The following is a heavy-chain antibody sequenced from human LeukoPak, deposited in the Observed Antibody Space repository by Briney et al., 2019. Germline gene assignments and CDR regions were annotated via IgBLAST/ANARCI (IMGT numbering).Heavy chain of an antibody. V-gene: IGHV3-21*01. CDR3: AKDRDIDS. Sequence: GGSPRPSCAASGFTFSRYSMNWVRQAPGKGLEWVSSISISSNYIYYTDSVKGRCTISRDNGKNSLYLQMNSLRAEDTAVYYCAKDRDIDSWGQGTEVTVSA. J-gene: IGHJ4*02. CDR2: ISISSNYI. CDR1: GFTFSRYS.